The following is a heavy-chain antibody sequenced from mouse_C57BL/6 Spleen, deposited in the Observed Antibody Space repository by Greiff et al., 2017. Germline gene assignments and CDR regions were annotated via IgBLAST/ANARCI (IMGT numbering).Heavy chain of an antibody. D-gene: IGHD2-4*01. V-gene: IGHV5-6*01. Sequence: EVKVVESGGDLVKPGGSLKLSCAASGFTFSSYGMSWVRQTPDKRLEWVATISSGGSYTYYPDSVKGRFTISRDNANNTLYLQMSSLKSEDTAMYYCARHNYDCFDYWGQGTTLTVSS. CDR1: GFTFSSYG. CDR3: ARHNYDCFDY. CDR2: ISSGGSYT. J-gene: IGHJ2*01.